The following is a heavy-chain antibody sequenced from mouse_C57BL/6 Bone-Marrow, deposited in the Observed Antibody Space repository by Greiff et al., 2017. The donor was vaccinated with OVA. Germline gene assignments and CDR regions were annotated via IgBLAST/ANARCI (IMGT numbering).Heavy chain of an antibody. CDR2: INYDGSST. Sequence: DVKLVESEGGLVQPGSSMKLSCTASGFTFSDYYMAWVRQVPEKGLEWVANINYDGSSTYYLDSLKSRFIISRDNAKNILYLQMSSLKSEDTATYYCARVIYPSSWYFDVWGTGTTVTVSS. D-gene: IGHD1-1*01. J-gene: IGHJ1*03. CDR1: GFTFSDYY. CDR3: ARVIYPSSWYFDV. V-gene: IGHV5-16*01.